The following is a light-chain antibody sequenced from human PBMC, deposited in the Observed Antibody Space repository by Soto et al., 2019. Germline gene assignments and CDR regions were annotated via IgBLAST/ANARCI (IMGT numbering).Light chain of an antibody. V-gene: IGLV2-14*03. CDR2: DVS. CDR1: SSDVGYYNY. J-gene: IGLJ1*01. Sequence: QSALTQPASVSGSPGQSITMSCTGTSSDVGYYNYVSWYQLHPGKAPKLMIYDVSNRPSGISNRFSGSKSGNAASLTISGLQAEDEADYYCSSYTGSNTYVFGTGTKVTVV. CDR3: SSYTGSNTYV.